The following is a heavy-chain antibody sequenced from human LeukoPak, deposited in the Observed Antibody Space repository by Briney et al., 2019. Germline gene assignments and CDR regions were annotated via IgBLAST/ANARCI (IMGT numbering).Heavy chain of an antibody. D-gene: IGHD6-13*01. Sequence: ASVKVSCKASGYTFTSYGISWVRQAPGQGLEWMGWISAYNGNTNYAQKLQGRVTMTTDTSTSTAYMELRSLRSDDTAVYYCARDGIAAAANYYFMDVWGKGTTVTVSS. V-gene: IGHV1-18*01. J-gene: IGHJ6*03. CDR1: GYTFTSYG. CDR3: ARDGIAAAANYYFMDV. CDR2: ISAYNGNT.